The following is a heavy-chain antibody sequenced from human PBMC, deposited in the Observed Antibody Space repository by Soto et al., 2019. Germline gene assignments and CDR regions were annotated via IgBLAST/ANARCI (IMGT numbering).Heavy chain of an antibody. Sequence: SENLSLTCIVSGGSISSGEYYSNWIRQHLGKGPEWIGYVYYSGSTYYKPSLKSRMSISLDKSKNQFSLKLNSMTAADTAVYYCARGRTTMLPNDFDYWGQGALVTVSS. J-gene: IGHJ4*02. V-gene: IGHV4-31*03. CDR1: GGSISSGEYY. D-gene: IGHD1-7*01. CDR2: VYYSGST. CDR3: ARGRTTMLPNDFDY.